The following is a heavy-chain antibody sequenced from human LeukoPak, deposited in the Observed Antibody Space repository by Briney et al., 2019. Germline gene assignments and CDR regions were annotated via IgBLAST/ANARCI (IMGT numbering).Heavy chain of an antibody. J-gene: IGHJ4*02. CDR1: GFTSSSYA. Sequence: GGSLRLSCAASGFTSSSYAMSWVRQAPGKGLEWVSAISGSGGSTYYADSVKGRFTISRDNSKNTLYLQMNSLRAEDTAVYYCAKEGYYGSGSYYIELDYWGQGTLVTVSS. V-gene: IGHV3-23*01. D-gene: IGHD3-10*01. CDR3: AKEGYYGSGSYYIELDY. CDR2: ISGSGGST.